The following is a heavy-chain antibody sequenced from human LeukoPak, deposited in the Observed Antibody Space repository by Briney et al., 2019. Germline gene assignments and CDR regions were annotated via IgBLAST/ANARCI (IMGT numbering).Heavy chain of an antibody. J-gene: IGHJ6*02. CDR1: GFTFSSSA. Sequence: GSLRLSCAASGFTFSSSAMHWVRQAPGKGLEWVAVISYDESNKYYADSVKGRFTISRDNSTNTLYLQMNSLRAEDTAVYYCARGTDTKPFWSGYWVDVWGQGTTVTVSS. CDR3: ARGTDTKPFWSGYWVDV. V-gene: IGHV3-30*03. D-gene: IGHD3-3*01. CDR2: ISYDESNK.